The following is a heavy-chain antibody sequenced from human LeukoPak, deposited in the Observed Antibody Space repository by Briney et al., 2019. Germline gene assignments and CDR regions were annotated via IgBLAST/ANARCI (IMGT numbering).Heavy chain of an antibody. D-gene: IGHD3-3*01. CDR3: ARATYYDFWSGSDAFDI. V-gene: IGHV4-34*01. CDR2: INHSGST. Sequence: SETLSLTCAVYGGSFSGYYWSWIRQPPGKGLEWIGEINHSGSTNYNPSLKSRVTMSVDTSKNQFSLKLSSVTAADTAVYYCARATYYDFWSGSDAFDIWGQGTMVTVSS. CDR1: GGSFSGYY. J-gene: IGHJ3*02.